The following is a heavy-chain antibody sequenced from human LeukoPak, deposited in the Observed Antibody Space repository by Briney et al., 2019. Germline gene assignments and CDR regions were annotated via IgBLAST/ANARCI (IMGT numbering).Heavy chain of an antibody. J-gene: IGHJ4*02. CDR3: AREKHYYGSVVDY. D-gene: IGHD3-10*01. CDR1: GFTFSSYS. CDR2: ISSSSSYI. V-gene: IGHV3-21*01. Sequence: GGSLRLSCAASGFTFSSYSMNWVRQAPGKGLEWVSSISSSSSYIYYADSVKGRFAISRDNAKNSLYLQVNSLRVEDTAVYYCAREKHYYGSVVDYWGQGTLVTVSS.